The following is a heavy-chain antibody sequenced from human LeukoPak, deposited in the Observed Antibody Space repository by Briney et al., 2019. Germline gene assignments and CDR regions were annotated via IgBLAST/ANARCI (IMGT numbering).Heavy chain of an antibody. CDR1: GFTFSSYS. Sequence: PGGSLRLSCAASGFTFSSYSMNWVRQAPGKGLEWVSSIISSSYIYYADSVKGRFTISRDNAKNSLYLQMNSLRAEDTAVYYCARARYNSGWYPFDYWGQGTLVTVSS. CDR3: ARARYNSGWYPFDY. V-gene: IGHV3-21*01. D-gene: IGHD6-19*01. CDR2: IISSSYI. J-gene: IGHJ4*02.